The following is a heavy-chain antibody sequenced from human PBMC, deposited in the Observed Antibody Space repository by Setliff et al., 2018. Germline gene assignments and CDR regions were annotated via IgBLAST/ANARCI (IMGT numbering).Heavy chain of an antibody. J-gene: IGHJ4*02. CDR3: ARVGGLLVATMPFDY. CDR1: GFSITNGYY. CDR2: IFQSGIT. V-gene: IGHV4-38-2*01. Sequence: SETLSLTCAVSGFSITNGYYWGWIRQSPGKQPEWIGNIFQSGITFYNPSLKSRVTISLDPSQNQFSLKLRSVTAADTAVYFCARVGGLLVATMPFDYWGPGTLVTVSS. D-gene: IGHD5-12*01.